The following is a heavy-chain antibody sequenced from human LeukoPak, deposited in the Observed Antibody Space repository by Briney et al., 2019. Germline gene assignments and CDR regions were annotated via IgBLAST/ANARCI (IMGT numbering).Heavy chain of an antibody. CDR3: ARGEMTMIRGVMTY. V-gene: IGHV3-23*01. J-gene: IGHJ4*02. CDR2: ISSSGDRT. CDR1: GFTFSSYA. D-gene: IGHD3-10*01. Sequence: PGGSLRLSCAASGFTFSSYAMTWVRQAPGKGLEWVSSISSSGDRTHYADSVKGRFTISRDNSKNTMYLQMNSLRAEDTAAYYCARGEMTMIRGVMTYWGQGTPVTVSA.